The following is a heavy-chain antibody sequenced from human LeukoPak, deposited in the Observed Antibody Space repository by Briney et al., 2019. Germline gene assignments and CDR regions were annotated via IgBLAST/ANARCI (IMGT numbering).Heavy chain of an antibody. D-gene: IGHD3-9*01. CDR1: GGTFSSYA. Sequence: SVKVSCKASGGTFSSYAISWVRQAPGQGLEWMGGIIPIFGTANYAQKFQGRVTITADESTSTAYMELSSLRSEDTAVYYCARTPQYYDILTGYWGDYYYMDVWGKGTTVTISS. V-gene: IGHV1-69*13. CDR2: IIPIFGTA. CDR3: ARTPQYYDILTGYWGDYYYMDV. J-gene: IGHJ6*03.